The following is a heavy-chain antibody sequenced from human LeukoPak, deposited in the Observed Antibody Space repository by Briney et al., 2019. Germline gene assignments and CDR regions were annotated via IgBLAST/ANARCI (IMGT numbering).Heavy chain of an antibody. CDR1: GFTFSTYS. Sequence: GGSLRLSCAASGFTFSTYSMSWVRQAPGKGLEWVSTIDVTTGISYYADSVKGRFTISRDNFQNTLFLQLNNLRVDDTAVYYCANVNYYRPYIGGQGTLVTVSS. CDR3: ANVNYYRPYI. J-gene: IGHJ4*02. D-gene: IGHD3-22*01. V-gene: IGHV3-23*01. CDR2: IDVTTGIS.